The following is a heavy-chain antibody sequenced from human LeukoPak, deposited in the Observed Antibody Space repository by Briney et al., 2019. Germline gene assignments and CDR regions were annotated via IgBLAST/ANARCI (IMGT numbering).Heavy chain of an antibody. CDR2: ISYDGSNK. J-gene: IGHJ4*02. D-gene: IGHD3-10*01. CDR3: ARDPVLLWFGARSDSFDY. Sequence: GGSLRLSCAASGFTFSSYAMHWVRQAPGKGLEWVAVISYDGSNKYYADSVKGRFTISRDNSKNTLYLQMNSLRAEDMAVYYCARDPVLLWFGARSDSFDYWGQGTLVTVSS. V-gene: IGHV3-30-3*01. CDR1: GFTFSSYA.